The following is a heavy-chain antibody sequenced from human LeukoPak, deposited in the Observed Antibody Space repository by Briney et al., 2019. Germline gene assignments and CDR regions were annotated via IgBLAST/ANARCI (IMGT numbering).Heavy chain of an antibody. D-gene: IGHD3-22*01. CDR1: GFTFSSYG. CDR3: ARSTTYYYDSSGYSDFDY. V-gene: IGHV3-33*01. J-gene: IGHJ4*02. Sequence: GGSLRLSCAASGFTFSSYGMHWVRQAPGKGLEWAAVIWYDGSNKYYADSVKGRFTISRDNSKNTLYLQMNSLRAEDTAVYYCARSTTYYYDSSGYSDFDYWGQGTLVTVSS. CDR2: IWYDGSNK.